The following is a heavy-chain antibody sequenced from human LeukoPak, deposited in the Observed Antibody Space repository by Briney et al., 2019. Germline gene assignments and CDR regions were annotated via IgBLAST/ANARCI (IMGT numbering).Heavy chain of an antibody. CDR2: IYYSGST. Sequence: SETLSLTCTVSGGSISSYYWSWIRQPPGRGLEWIGYIYYSGSTNYNPSLKSRVTISVDTSKNQFSLKLSSVTAADTAVYYCAREVAGTRWFDPWGQGTLVTVSS. CDR1: GGSISSYY. J-gene: IGHJ5*02. V-gene: IGHV4-59*01. D-gene: IGHD6-19*01. CDR3: AREVAGTRWFDP.